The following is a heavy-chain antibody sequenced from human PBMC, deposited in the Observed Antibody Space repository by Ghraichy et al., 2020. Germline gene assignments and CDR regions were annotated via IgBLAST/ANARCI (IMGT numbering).Heavy chain of an antibody. Sequence: GGSLRLSCAASGFTFSHYAVHWVRQAPGKGLEWVAVMSYDGGNDHYADSMKGRFTISRDNSKNMLYLQMNSLRPEDTAVYYCAKDYNIATGYGVGSSLFIWGQGTMVTVSS. J-gene: IGHJ3*02. CDR1: GFTFSHYA. CDR2: MSYDGGND. D-gene: IGHD3-9*01. CDR3: AKDYNIATGYGVGSSLFI. V-gene: IGHV3-30*04.